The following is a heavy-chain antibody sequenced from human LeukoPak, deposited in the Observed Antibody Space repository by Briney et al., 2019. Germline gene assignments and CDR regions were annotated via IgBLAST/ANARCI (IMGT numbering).Heavy chain of an antibody. J-gene: IGHJ5*02. CDR1: GFTFSSYS. D-gene: IGHD1-26*01. Sequence: PGGSLRLSCAASGFTFSSYSMSWIRQAPGKGLEWVSYISSSGSTIYYADSVKGRFTISRDNAKNSLYLQMNSLRAEDTAVYYCARDPSYSGSYSGGFWFDPWGQGTLVTVSS. V-gene: IGHV3-48*04. CDR2: ISSSGSTI. CDR3: ARDPSYSGSYSGGFWFDP.